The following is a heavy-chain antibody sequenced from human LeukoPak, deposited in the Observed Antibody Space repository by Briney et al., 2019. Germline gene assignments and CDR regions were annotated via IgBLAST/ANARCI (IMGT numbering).Heavy chain of an antibody. CDR3: ARVQLVDYYYYSYMDV. Sequence: GGSLRLSCAASGFTFTDYYMTWIRQAPGKGLEWLSYISSSGATIYYADSVKGRFTISRDNAKNSLYLQMNSLRAEDTALYYCARVQLVDYYYYSYMDVWGKGTTVTVSS. CDR2: ISSSGATI. D-gene: IGHD6-6*01. J-gene: IGHJ6*03. CDR1: GFTFTDYY. V-gene: IGHV3-11*01.